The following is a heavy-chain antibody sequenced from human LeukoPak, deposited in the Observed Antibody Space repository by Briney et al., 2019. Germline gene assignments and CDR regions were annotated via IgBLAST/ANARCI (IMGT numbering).Heavy chain of an antibody. V-gene: IGHV4-34*01. CDR2: INHSVST. CDR1: GASFSGYY. D-gene: IGHD2-15*01. CDR3: ARSVVVAATRDYYGMDV. Sequence: SEALSLACAVYGASFSGYYWRWVRQPPGKGMEWLGEINHSVSTNYNPSLKSRVTISVDTSKNQSSLKLSSVTAADTAVYYCARSVVVAATRDYYGMDVWGQGTTVTVSS. J-gene: IGHJ6*02.